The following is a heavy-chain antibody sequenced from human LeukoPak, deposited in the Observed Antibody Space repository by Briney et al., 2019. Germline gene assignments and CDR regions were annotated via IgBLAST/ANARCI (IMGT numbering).Heavy chain of an antibody. Sequence: GASVKVSFKASGYTFTSYAMHWVRQAPGQRREWMGWINAGNGNTKYSQKFQGRVTITRDTSASTAYMELSSLRSEDTAVYYCARGGRRYFDYFDYWGQGTLVTVSS. J-gene: IGHJ4*02. CDR3: ARGGRRYFDYFDY. CDR1: GYTFTSYA. D-gene: IGHD3-9*01. V-gene: IGHV1-3*01. CDR2: INAGNGNT.